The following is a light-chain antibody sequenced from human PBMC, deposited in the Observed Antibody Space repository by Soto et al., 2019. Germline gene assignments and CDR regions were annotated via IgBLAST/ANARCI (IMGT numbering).Light chain of an antibody. CDR1: QGISSY. V-gene: IGKV1-8*01. Sequence: AIRMTQSPSSFSASTGDRVTITCRASQGISSYLAWYQQKPGKAPKLLIYAASTLQSGVPSRFSGSGSRTDFTLTFSCLQSEDFATYYCQQYYRYPPLTFGGGTKVEIK. CDR2: AAS. J-gene: IGKJ4*01. CDR3: QQYYRYPPLT.